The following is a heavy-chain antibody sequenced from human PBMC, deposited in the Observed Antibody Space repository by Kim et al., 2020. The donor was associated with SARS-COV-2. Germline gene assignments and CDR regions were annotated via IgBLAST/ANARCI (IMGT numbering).Heavy chain of an antibody. D-gene: IGHD3-10*01. V-gene: IGHV4-59*08. J-gene: IGHJ6*03. CDR1: GGSISSFY. CDR3: ARLALYYYGSGTYYTVSAGGRRAMGV. Sequence: SETLSLTCTVSGGSISSFYWSWIRQPPGKGLEWIGYIYYSGSTNYNPSLKSRVTISVDTSKNQFSLKLSSVTAADTAVYYCARLALYYYGSGTYYTVSAGGRRAMGVWGKGTTVTVSS. CDR2: IYYSGST.